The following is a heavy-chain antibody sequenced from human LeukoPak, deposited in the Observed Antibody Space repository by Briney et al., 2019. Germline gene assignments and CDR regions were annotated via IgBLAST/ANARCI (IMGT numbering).Heavy chain of an antibody. CDR1: GYTFTSYD. V-gene: IGHV1-8*01. Sequence: GASVKVSCKASGYTFTSYDINWVRQATGQGLEWMGWMNPNSGNTGDAQKFQGRVTMTRNTSISTAYMELSSLRSEDTAVYYCARVLNPLDSDAFDIWGQGTMVTVSS. J-gene: IGHJ3*02. D-gene: IGHD2-2*03. CDR3: ARVLNPLDSDAFDI. CDR2: MNPNSGNT.